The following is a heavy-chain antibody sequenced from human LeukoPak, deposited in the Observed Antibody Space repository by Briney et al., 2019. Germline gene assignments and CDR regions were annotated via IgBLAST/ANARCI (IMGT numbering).Heavy chain of an antibody. CDR2: IIPIFGTA. V-gene: IGHV1-69*13. D-gene: IGHD3-22*01. CDR3: AREGYYYDSSGYYALDY. CDR1: GGTFSSYA. J-gene: IGHJ4*02. Sequence: SVKVSYKASGGTFSSYAISWVRQAPGQGLEWMGGIIPIFGTANYAQKFQGRVTITADESTSTAYMELSSLRSEDTAVYYCAREGYYYDSSGYYALDYWGQGTLVTVSS.